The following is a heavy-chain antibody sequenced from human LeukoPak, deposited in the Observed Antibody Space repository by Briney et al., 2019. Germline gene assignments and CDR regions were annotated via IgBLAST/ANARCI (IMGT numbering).Heavy chain of an antibody. CDR2: ISGSGGGT. Sequence: GGSLRLSCAASGFTFSDYWMSWVRQAPGKGLEWISTISGSGGGTYYADSVKGRFTISRDNSKNTLSLQMNSLRAEDTAVYHCAKGLVGTEYFQHWGQGTLVTVSS. D-gene: IGHD2-8*02. V-gene: IGHV3-23*01. CDR1: GFTFSDYW. CDR3: AKGLVGTEYFQH. J-gene: IGHJ1*01.